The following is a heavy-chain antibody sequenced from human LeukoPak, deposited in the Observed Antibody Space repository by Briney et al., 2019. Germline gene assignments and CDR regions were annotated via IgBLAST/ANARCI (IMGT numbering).Heavy chain of an antibody. Sequence: GGSLRLSCAASGFTFTYYAMHWVRQAPGKGLEWVAVISYDGNDKYYADSLKGRFTISRDNSKNTLYLQMSSLRTEDTAVYYCARPPLDSSGHSFDIWGQGTMVTVSS. CDR1: GFTFTYYA. V-gene: IGHV3-30*04. CDR3: ARPPLDSSGHSFDI. D-gene: IGHD3-22*01. CDR2: ISYDGNDK. J-gene: IGHJ3*02.